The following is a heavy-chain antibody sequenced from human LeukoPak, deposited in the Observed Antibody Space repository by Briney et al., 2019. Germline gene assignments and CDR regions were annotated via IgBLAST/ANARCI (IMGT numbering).Heavy chain of an antibody. CDR3: ARQYCSSTSCYTYWYFDL. CDR2: IYYSGST. D-gene: IGHD2-2*02. V-gene: IGHV4-59*01. Sequence: PSETLSLTCTVSGGSISSYYWSWIRQPPGKGLEWIGYIYYSGSTNYNPSLKSRVTISVDTSKNQFSLKLSSVTAADTAVYYCARQYCSSTSCYTYWYFDLWGRGTLVTVSS. J-gene: IGHJ2*01. CDR1: GGSISSYY.